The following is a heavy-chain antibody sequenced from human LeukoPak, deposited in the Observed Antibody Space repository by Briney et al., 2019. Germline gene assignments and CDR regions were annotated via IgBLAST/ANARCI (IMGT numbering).Heavy chain of an antibody. J-gene: IGHJ5*02. V-gene: IGHV4-59*01. CDR2: IYYSGSN. CDR1: GVSISSYY. D-gene: IGHD3-22*01. Sequence: SETLSLTCTVSGVSISSYYWSWLRQPPGKGLEWLGYIYYSGSNNYNPSLKSRVTISVDTSKNQFSLKLSSVTAADTVVYYCARVTYYYDSSGRTNWFDPWGQGTLVTVSS. CDR3: ARVTYYYDSSGRTNWFDP.